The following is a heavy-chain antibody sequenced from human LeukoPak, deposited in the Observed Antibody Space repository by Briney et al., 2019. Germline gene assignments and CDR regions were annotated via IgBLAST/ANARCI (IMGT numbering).Heavy chain of an antibody. Sequence: ASVKVSCKASGYTFTSYYMHWVRQAPGQGLEWMGRINLSGDSVIYAQKFQGRVTMTWDTSTSIVYLELSSLRSEDTAVYYCTRTMADGGTNYWGQGTLVTVSS. V-gene: IGHV1-46*01. CDR1: GYTFTSYY. CDR2: INLSGDSV. D-gene: IGHD4-23*01. J-gene: IGHJ4*02. CDR3: TRTMADGGTNY.